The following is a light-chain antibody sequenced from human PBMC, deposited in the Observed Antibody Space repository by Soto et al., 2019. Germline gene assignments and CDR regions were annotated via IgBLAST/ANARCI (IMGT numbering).Light chain of an antibody. CDR1: QSVLYSSNDKNY. CDR3: QQYYSSPFT. Sequence: DILMTQSPDSLAVSLGERATINCKSSQSVLYSSNDKNYLAWYQQKPGQPPRLLIYWASTRESGVPDRVTGGGSGTDFTLTISSLQAEDVAVYYCQQYYSSPFTFGPGTKVDIK. J-gene: IGKJ3*01. CDR2: WAS. V-gene: IGKV4-1*01.